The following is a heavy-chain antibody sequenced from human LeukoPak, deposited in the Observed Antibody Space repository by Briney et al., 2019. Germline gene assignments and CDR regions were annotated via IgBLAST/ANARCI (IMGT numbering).Heavy chain of an antibody. CDR2: IYHSGST. V-gene: IGHV4-4*02. Sequence: SGTLSLTCAVSGGSISSSNWWSWVRQPPGKGLEWIGEIYHSGSTNYNPSLKSRVTISVDKSKNQFSLKLSSVTAADTAVYYCARGGLPDYYYYMDVWGKGTTVTVSS. CDR1: GGSISSSNW. D-gene: IGHD3-16*01. J-gene: IGHJ6*03. CDR3: ARGGLPDYYYYMDV.